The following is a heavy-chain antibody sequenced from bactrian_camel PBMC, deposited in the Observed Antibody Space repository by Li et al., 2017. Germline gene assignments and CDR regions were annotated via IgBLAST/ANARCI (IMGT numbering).Heavy chain of an antibody. CDR3: ALGSALYCSGGYCYWSNEYNY. CDR2: INSAGVTT. Sequence: HVQLVESGGGLVRPGGSLRLDCAVSEFTFNRYCVYWVRQAPGKGLEWVSFINSAGVTTYYADSVKGRFTISRDNAKNTVYLQMNSLKSEDTALYYCALGSALYCSGGYCYWSNEYNYWGQGTQVTVS. J-gene: IGHJ4*01. D-gene: IGHD2*01. CDR1: EFTFNRYC. V-gene: IGHV3S1*01.